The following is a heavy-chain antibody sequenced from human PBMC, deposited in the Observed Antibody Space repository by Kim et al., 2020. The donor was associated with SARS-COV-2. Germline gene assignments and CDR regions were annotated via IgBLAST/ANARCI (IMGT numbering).Heavy chain of an antibody. J-gene: IGHJ4*02. V-gene: IGHV3-11*04. CDR3: ARDKEDDYGRVVTEVEFDY. Sequence: GRFTITMDNAKDSQYLQMNSLRAEDTAVYYCARDKEDDYGRVVTEVEFDYWGQGTLVTVSS. D-gene: IGHD4-17*01.